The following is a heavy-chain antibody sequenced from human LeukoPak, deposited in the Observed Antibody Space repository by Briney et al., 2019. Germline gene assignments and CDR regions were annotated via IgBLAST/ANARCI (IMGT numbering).Heavy chain of an antibody. J-gene: IGHJ6*03. CDR3: ARDVPTGGNSGYYYYYMDV. D-gene: IGHD4-23*01. Sequence: SETLSLTCTVSGGSISSYYWSWIRQPAGKGLEWIGRIYTSGSTNYNPSPKRRVTISVDRSTNQFSLKLSSVTAADTAVYYCARDVPTGGNSGYYYYYMDVWGKGTTVTVSS. CDR1: GGSISSYY. CDR2: IYTSGST. V-gene: IGHV4-4*07.